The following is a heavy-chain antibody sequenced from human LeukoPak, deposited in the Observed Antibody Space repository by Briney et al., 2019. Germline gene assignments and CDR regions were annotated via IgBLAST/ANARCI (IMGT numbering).Heavy chain of an antibody. CDR3: AKDFVVVPGNVNYFDY. CDR2: ISYDGSNK. CDR1: GFTFSSYA. J-gene: IGHJ4*02. V-gene: IGHV3-30*04. Sequence: GRSLRPSCAASGFTFSSYAMHWVRQAPGKGLEWVAVISYDGSNKYYADSVKGRFTVSRDNSKNTLYVQMKSLRAEDTAVYYCAKDFVVVPGNVNYFDYWGQGTLVTVSS. D-gene: IGHD2-21*02.